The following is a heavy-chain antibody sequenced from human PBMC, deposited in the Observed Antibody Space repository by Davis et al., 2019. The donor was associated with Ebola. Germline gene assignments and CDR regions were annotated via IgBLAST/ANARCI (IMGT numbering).Heavy chain of an antibody. Sequence: GESLKISCKGSGYSFTSYWISWVRQMPGKGLEWMGRIDPSDSYTNYSPSFQGHVTISADKSISTAYLQWSSLKASDTAMYYCARHGGYFDWLLYLGANVDYWGQGTLVTVSS. CDR2: IDPSDSYT. J-gene: IGHJ4*02. CDR3: ARHGGYFDWLLYLGANVDY. CDR1: GYSFTSYW. V-gene: IGHV5-10-1*01. D-gene: IGHD3-9*01.